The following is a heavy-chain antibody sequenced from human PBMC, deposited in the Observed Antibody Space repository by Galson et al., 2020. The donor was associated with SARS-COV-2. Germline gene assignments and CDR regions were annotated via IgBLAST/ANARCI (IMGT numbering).Heavy chain of an antibody. Sequence: ASVKVSCKASGYTFISSSMHWVRQAPGQGLEWMAIINPSDGSTSYTQKFQGRVTMTRDTSTSTVYMELRSLRSEDTAMYYCARKYGDYVRGYFDYWGQGTLVTVSS. V-gene: IGHV1-46*01. CDR2: INPSDGST. J-gene: IGHJ4*02. CDR1: GYTFISSS. D-gene: IGHD4-17*01. CDR3: ARKYGDYVRGYFDY.